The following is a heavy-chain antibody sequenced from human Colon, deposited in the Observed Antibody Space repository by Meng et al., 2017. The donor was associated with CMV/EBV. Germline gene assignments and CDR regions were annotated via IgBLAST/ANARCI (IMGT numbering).Heavy chain of an antibody. CDR1: GFTFKDYA. CDR2: IIGSATYT. Sequence: GASLKISCAASGFTFKDYAMVWVRQAPGKGLEWVSGIIGSATYTYYADAVKGRFTVSRDNSNNTLQLQMHSLRAEDTAVYYCAKGPAYSGFWGGYDNWGQGTLVTVSS. V-gene: IGHV3-23*01. J-gene: IGHJ4*02. D-gene: IGHD3-3*01. CDR3: AKGPAYSGFWGGYDN.